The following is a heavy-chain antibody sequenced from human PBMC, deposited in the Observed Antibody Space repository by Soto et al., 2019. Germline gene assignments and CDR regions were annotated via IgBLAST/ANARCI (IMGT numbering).Heavy chain of an antibody. CDR1: GYTFTSYY. J-gene: IGHJ6*02. CDR3: ARTPRLRYFDWSYGMDV. D-gene: IGHD3-9*01. Sequence: QVQLVQSGAEVKKPGASVKVSCKASGYTFTSYYMHWVRQAPGQGLEWMGIINPSGGSTSYAQKFQGRVTMTRDTSTSTVYMELSSLRSEDTAVYYCARTPRLRYFDWSYGMDVWGQGTTVTVSS. CDR2: INPSGGST. V-gene: IGHV1-46*01.